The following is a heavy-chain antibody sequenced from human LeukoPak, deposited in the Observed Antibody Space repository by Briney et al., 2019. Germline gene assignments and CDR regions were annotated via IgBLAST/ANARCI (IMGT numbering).Heavy chain of an antibody. D-gene: IGHD6-19*01. V-gene: IGHV3-11*05. Sequence: PGGSLRLSRAASGFTFSDYYMSWIRQAPGKGLEWVSYISSNRCYTNYADSPKGRFTISRDHAKNSLHRPMNSRSAGDPRVLFCARALRAQYSSGGPADYWGQGTLVTASS. CDR1: GFTFSDYY. J-gene: IGHJ4*02. CDR3: ARALRAQYSSGGPADY. CDR2: ISSNRCYT.